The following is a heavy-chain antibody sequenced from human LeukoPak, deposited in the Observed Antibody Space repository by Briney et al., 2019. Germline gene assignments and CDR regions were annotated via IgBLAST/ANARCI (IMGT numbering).Heavy chain of an antibody. CDR1: GGSLNNDY. D-gene: IGHD6-13*01. J-gene: IGHJ4*02. CDR2: IHFGGTT. CDR3: ARGDYSSSWYALDY. Sequence: SETLSLTCTVSGGSLNNDYFTWIRQPAGKGLEWIGRIHFGGTTNYNPSFESRLTLSIDTSKKEISLRLTSVTAADTAVYYCARGDYSSSWYALDYWGQGTLVTVSS. V-gene: IGHV4-4*07.